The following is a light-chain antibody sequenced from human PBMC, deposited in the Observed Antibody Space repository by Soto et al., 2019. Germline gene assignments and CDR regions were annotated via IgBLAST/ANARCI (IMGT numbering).Light chain of an antibody. CDR1: SSDVGGYNY. J-gene: IGLJ1*01. CDR3: SSYSGTNYHYV. CDR2: EVS. V-gene: IGLV2-8*01. Sequence: QSVLTQPPSASGSFGQSVTISCTGTSSDVGGYNYVSWYQQHPGKAPKLMIYEVSERPSGVPDRFSGSKSGNTASLTVSGLQADDEAYYYCSSYSGTNYHYVLGTGTKVTVL.